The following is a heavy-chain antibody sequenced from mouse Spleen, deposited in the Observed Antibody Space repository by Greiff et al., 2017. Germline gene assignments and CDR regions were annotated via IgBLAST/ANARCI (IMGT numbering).Heavy chain of an antibody. CDR2: INYDGSST. CDR1: GFTFSDYY. V-gene: IGHV5-16*01. CDR3: ARDSHDYAYYAMDY. D-gene: IGHD2-4*01. J-gene: IGHJ4*01. Sequence: EVQVVESEGGLVQPGSSMKLSCTASGFTFSDYYMAWVRQVPEKGLEWVANINYDGSSTYYLDSLKSRFIISRDNAKNILYLQMSSLKSEDTATYYCARDSHDYAYYAMDYWGQGTSVTVSS.